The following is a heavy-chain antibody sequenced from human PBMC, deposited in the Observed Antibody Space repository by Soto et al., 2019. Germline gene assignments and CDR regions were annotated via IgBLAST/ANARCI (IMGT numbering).Heavy chain of an antibody. D-gene: IGHD6-13*01. CDR1: GYTFTSYY. CDR2: INPSGSIT. J-gene: IGHJ4*02. V-gene: IGHV1-46*03. Sequence: QVQLVQSGAEVKKPGASVKVSCKTSGYTFTSYYVQWVRQAPGQGLEWMGIINPSGSITNYAQKFQGRVNMTRDTSTSTVYMELTSLRSEDTAVYYCARAGQQLVAFDYWGQGTLVTVSS. CDR3: ARAGQQLVAFDY.